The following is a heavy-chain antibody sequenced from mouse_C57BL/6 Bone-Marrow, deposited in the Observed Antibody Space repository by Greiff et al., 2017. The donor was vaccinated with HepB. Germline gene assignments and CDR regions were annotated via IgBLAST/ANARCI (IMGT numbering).Heavy chain of an antibody. V-gene: IGHV5-6*01. CDR1: GFTFSSYG. CDR2: ISSGGSYT. J-gene: IGHJ3*01. Sequence: VQLKESGGDLVKPGGSLKLSCAASGFTFSSYGMSWVRQTPGKGLEWVATISSGGSYTYYPDSVKGRCTISRDNAKNTLYLQISSLKSEDTAVYYCARHEHYGRSMWFADWGKGTLVTVSA. CDR3: ARHEHYGRSMWFAD. D-gene: IGHD1-1*01.